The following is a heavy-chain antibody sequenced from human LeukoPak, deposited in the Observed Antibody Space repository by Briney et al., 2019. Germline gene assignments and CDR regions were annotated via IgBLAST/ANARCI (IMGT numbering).Heavy chain of an antibody. D-gene: IGHD2/OR15-2a*01. CDR3: ATGLVLPYYFDY. V-gene: IGHV1-24*01. Sequence: ASVKVSCKVSGYTLTELSMHWVQQAPGKGLEWMGGFDPEDGETIYAQKFQGRVTMAEDTSTDTAYMELSSLRSEDTAVYYCATGLVLPYYFDYWGQGTLVTVSS. J-gene: IGHJ4*02. CDR1: GYTLTELS. CDR2: FDPEDGET.